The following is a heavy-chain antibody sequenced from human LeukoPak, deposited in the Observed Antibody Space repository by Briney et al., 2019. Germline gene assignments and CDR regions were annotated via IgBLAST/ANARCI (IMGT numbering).Heavy chain of an antibody. CDR1: GGSISSSSYY. CDR2: IYYSGGT. Sequence: SETLSLTCTVSGGSISSSSYYWGWIRQPPGKGLEWIGNIYYSGGTYYNPSHKSRVTISVDTSKNQFSLSLSSVTAADTAVYYCARLNYYGSGRTSVDYWGQGTLVTVS. V-gene: IGHV4-39*01. D-gene: IGHD3-10*01. J-gene: IGHJ4*02. CDR3: ARLNYYGSGRTSVDY.